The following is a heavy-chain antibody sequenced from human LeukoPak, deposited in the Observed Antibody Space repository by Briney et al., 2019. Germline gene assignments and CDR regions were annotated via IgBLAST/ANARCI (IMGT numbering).Heavy chain of an antibody. CDR2: ISGDGGST. V-gene: IGHV3-43*02. J-gene: IGHJ4*02. CDR3: AKDIIGRSSSWYFDY. D-gene: IGHD6-13*01. Sequence: GGSLRLSCAASGLTFDDYAMHWVRQAPGKGLEWVSLISGDGGSTYYADSVKGRFTISRDNSKNSLYLQMNSLRTEDTALYYCAKDIIGRSSSWYFDYWGQGTLVTVSS. CDR1: GLTFDDYA.